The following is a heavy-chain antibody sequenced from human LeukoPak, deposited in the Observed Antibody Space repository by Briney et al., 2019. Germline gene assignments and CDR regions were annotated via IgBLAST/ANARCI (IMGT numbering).Heavy chain of an antibody. CDR3: VVGGSPGY. CDR2: ISTDGYTT. D-gene: IGHD2-15*01. Sequence: GGSLRLSCAASGLAFSAYKMHWVRQAPRKGLVWVSRISTDGYTTDYADFVQGRFTASRDNTKNTWSLEMNSLRAEDTAVYYCVVGGSPGYWGQGTLVTISS. CDR1: GLAFSAYK. V-gene: IGHV3-74*01. J-gene: IGHJ4*02.